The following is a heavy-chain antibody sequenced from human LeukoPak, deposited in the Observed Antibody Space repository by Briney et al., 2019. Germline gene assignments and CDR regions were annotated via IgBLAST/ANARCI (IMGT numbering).Heavy chain of an antibody. CDR2: IYYSGTT. J-gene: IGHJ4*02. V-gene: IGHV4-31*03. Sequence: SETLPLTCTVSGGSISGGGYFWSWIRQHPGKGLEWIGHIYYSGTTYYNPSLKSRVTISVDTSRNQFSLKLSSVTAADTAVYYCARITVGIYYFDYWGQGTLVTVSS. CDR1: GGSISGGGYF. CDR3: ARITVGIYYFDY. D-gene: IGHD4-23*01.